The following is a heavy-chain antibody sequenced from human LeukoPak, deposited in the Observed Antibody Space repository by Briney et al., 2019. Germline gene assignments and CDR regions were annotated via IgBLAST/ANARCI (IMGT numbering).Heavy chain of an antibody. V-gene: IGHV3-48*01. J-gene: IGHJ6*02. Sequence: GGSLRLSCAASGFTFNSFDMTWVRQAPGKGLECVSYISSGSSTRYYADSVKGRFTISRDNAKSSLFLQMNSLRAEDTAVYFCARLRYYAVDVWGQGTTVIVSS. CDR3: ARLRYYAVDV. CDR1: GFTFNSFD. CDR2: ISSGSSTR.